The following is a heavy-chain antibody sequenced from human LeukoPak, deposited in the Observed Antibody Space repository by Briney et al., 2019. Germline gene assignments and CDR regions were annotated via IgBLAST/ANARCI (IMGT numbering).Heavy chain of an antibody. CDR2: ISYDGSNK. J-gene: IGHJ4*02. CDR3: AKDGGQEDYFDY. CDR1: GFTFSSYG. V-gene: IGHV3-30*18. D-gene: IGHD3-16*01. Sequence: GGYLRLSCAASGFTFSSYGMHWVRKAPGKGLEWVAVISYDGSNKYYADSVKGRFTISRDNSKNTLYLQMNSLRAEDTAVYYCAKDGGQEDYFDYWGQGTLVTVSS.